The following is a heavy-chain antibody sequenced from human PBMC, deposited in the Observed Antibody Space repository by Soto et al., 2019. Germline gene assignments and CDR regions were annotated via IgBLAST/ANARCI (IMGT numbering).Heavy chain of an antibody. J-gene: IGHJ4*02. CDR3: ARAEDYDFWSGPPKYFDN. V-gene: IGHV3-7*03. D-gene: IGHD3-3*01. CDR1: GFTFRSYW. Sequence: GGSLRLSCATSGFTFRSYWMAWVRQAPGKGPEWVANIKPDGSEKQYVDSVKGRFTVSRDNAKKSLDLQMNSLRVEDTAVYYCARAEDYDFWSGPPKYFDNWGQGTQVTVSS. CDR2: IKPDGSEK.